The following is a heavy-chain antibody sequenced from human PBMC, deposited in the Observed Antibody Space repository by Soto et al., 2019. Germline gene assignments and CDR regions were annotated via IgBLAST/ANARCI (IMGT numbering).Heavy chain of an antibody. Sequence: SETLSLTCAVYGASFTGVYWSWIRQPPGKGLEWIAEIDHSGSTKYNPSLKSRVTMSVDTSKNQFSLRLSSVTAADTAVYYCARGVLIGYCASASCYPRFDPWGQGALVTVSS. V-gene: IGHV4-34*01. CDR2: IDHSGST. CDR3: ARGVLIGYCASASCYPRFDP. CDR1: GASFTGVY. J-gene: IGHJ5*02. D-gene: IGHD2-2*01.